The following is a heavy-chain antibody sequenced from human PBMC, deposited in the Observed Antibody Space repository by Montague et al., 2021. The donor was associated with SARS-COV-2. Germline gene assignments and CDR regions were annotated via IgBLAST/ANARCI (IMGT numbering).Heavy chain of an antibody. D-gene: IGHD6-13*01. CDR2: IYYSGST. CDR1: GGSISSSSYY. J-gene: IGHJ2*01. CDR3: ARHRAAAGIWYFDL. V-gene: IGHV4-39*01. Sequence: SETLSLTCTVSGGSISSSSYYWGWIRQPPGKGLEWIGSIYYSGSTYYNPSLKSRVTISVDTSKSQFSLKLSSVTAADTAVYYCARHRAAAGIWYFDLWGRGTLVTVS.